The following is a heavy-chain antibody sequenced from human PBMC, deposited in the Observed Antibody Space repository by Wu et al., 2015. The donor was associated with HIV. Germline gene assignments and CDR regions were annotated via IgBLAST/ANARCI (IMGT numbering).Heavy chain of an antibody. CDR1: GGTFSSYA. D-gene: IGHD1-26*01. CDR3: ARGIGYSGSYYFAEYFN. V-gene: IGHV1-69*13. Sequence: QVQLVQSGAEVKKPGSSVKVSCKASGGTFSSYAISWVRQAPGQGLEWMGRIIPIFGTANYAQKFQGRVTITADESTSTAYMELSSLRSDDTATYYCARGIGYSGSYYFAEYFNIGARAPWSPSPQ. CDR2: IIPIFGTA. J-gene: IGHJ1*01.